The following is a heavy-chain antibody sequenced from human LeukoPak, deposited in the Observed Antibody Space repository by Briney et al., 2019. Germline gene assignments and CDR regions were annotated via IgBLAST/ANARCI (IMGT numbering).Heavy chain of an antibody. CDR1: GGSISSYY. CDR2: IYYSGST. V-gene: IGHV4-59*01. D-gene: IGHD1-7*01. Sequence: SETLSLTCTVSGGSISSYYWSWIRQPPGKGLEWIGYIYYSGSTNYNPSLKSRVTISVDTSKNQFSLKLSSVTAADTAVYYCARGGYNRNYDGAHWFDPWGQGILVTVSS. J-gene: IGHJ5*02. CDR3: ARGGYNRNYDGAHWFDP.